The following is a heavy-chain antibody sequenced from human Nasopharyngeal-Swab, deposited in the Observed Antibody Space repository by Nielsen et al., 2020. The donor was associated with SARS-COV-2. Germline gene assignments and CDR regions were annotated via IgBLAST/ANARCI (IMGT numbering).Heavy chain of an antibody. V-gene: IGHV3-7*01. CDR3: ARVRGSYSFDC. Sequence: WIRQPPGKGLEWVANIKQDGSEKYYVDSVKGRFTISRDNAKNSLYLQMNSLRAEDTAVYYCARVRGSYSFDCWGQGTLVTVSS. D-gene: IGHD1-26*01. CDR2: IKQDGSEK. J-gene: IGHJ4*02.